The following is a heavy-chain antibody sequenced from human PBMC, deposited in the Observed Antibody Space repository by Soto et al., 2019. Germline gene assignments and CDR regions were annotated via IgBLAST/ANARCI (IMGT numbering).Heavy chain of an antibody. Sequence: SETLSLTCTVSGGSISSYYWSWIRQPPGKGLEWIGYIYYSGSTNYNPSLKSRVTISVDTSKNQFSLKLSSVTAADTAVYYCARHSDWNYGSPFDYWGQGTLVTVSS. D-gene: IGHD1-7*01. V-gene: IGHV4-59*08. CDR1: GGSISSYY. J-gene: IGHJ4*02. CDR3: ARHSDWNYGSPFDY. CDR2: IYYSGST.